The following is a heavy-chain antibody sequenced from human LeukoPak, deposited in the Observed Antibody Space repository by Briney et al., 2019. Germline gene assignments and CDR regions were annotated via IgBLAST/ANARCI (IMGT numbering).Heavy chain of an antibody. V-gene: IGHV6-1*01. Sequence: SQTLPLTCAICVDSVSSHNGAWHWIRQSPSRGLVWLGRSLYRSKWYNDYAVSVKGRITISPDTSKNQFSLQLNSVTPEDTAVYYCAREGTMVRGVMNHFDYWGQGTLVTVSS. CDR2: SLYRSKWYN. D-gene: IGHD3-10*01. CDR3: AREGTMVRGVMNHFDY. J-gene: IGHJ4*02. CDR1: VDSVSSHNGA.